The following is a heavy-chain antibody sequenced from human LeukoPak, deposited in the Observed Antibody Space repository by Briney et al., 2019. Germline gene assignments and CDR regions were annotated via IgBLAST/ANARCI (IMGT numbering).Heavy chain of an antibody. Sequence: SETLSLTCIVSGDSISSYFWSWIRQPPGKGLEWIGYIFYSGSTNYNPSLKSQVTISIDTSKSQFSLKLSSVTAADTAVYYCASSSMVRGVTLFDYWGQGTLVTVSS. CDR2: IFYSGST. V-gene: IGHV4-59*01. J-gene: IGHJ4*02. CDR3: ASSSMVRGVTLFDY. D-gene: IGHD3-10*01. CDR1: GDSISSYF.